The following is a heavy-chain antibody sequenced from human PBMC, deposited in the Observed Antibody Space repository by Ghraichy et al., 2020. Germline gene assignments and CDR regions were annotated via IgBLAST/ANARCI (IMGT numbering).Heavy chain of an antibody. CDR2: IKRKTDGETT. J-gene: IGHJ3*01. D-gene: IGHD1-14*01. CDR3: GTGSAFDV. Sequence: GESLNISCAASGFTFRDSYMTWGRQAPGKGLEWVGRIKRKTDGETTDYAAAVKGRFTISRDDSRNMLHLQMNSLKIEDTAIYYCGTGSAFDVWGQGTVVTV. CDR1: GFTFRDSY. V-gene: IGHV3-15*05.